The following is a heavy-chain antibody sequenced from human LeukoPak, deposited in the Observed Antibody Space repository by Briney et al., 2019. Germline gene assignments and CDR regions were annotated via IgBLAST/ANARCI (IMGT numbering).Heavy chain of an antibody. CDR3: ARASYSYDINGWVPFDY. V-gene: IGHV4-4*07. CDR1: GGSISSYY. Sequence: SETLSLTCTVSGGSISSYYWSWIRQPAGKGLEWIGRIYTSGSTNYNPSLKSRGTMSVDTSKNQFSLRLSSVTAADTAVYYCARASYSYDINGWVPFDYWGQGTLVTVSS. J-gene: IGHJ4*02. D-gene: IGHD3-22*01. CDR2: IYTSGST.